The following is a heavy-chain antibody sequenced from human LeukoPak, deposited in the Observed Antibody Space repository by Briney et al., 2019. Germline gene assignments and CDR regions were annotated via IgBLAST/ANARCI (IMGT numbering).Heavy chain of an antibody. D-gene: IGHD6-19*01. J-gene: IGHJ3*02. V-gene: IGHV3-23*01. CDR2: ISGSGGST. Sequence: GGSLRLSCAASGFTFSSYAMSWVRQAPGKGLEWVSAISGSGGSTYYADSVKGRFTISRDNAKNSLYLQMNSLRAEDTAVYYCARGGQWLVRDAFDIWGQGTMVTVFS. CDR3: ARGGQWLVRDAFDI. CDR1: GFTFSSYA.